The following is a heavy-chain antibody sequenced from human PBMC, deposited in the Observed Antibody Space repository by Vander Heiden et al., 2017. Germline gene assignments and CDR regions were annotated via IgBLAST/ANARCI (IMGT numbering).Heavy chain of an antibody. CDR3: AYSTGIVGAPPAGAFDI. CDR2: IKQDGSEK. V-gene: IGHV3-7*01. CDR1: GLTFRSYW. J-gene: IGHJ3*02. D-gene: IGHD1-26*01. Sequence: EMQLVESGGGLVQPEGSLRLSCAASGLTFRSYWMNWVRQAPGKGLEWVATIKQDGSEKYYVDSVKDRFTISRDNAKNSLFLQMNSLRAEDTAVYYCAYSTGIVGAPPAGAFDIWGQGTMVTVSS.